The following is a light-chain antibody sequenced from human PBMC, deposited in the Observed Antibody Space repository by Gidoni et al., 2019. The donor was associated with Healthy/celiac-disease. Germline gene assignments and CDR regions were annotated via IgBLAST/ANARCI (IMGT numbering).Light chain of an antibody. Sequence: IVLTQSPGTLSLSPGERATLSCRASQSVSSSYLAWYQQQPGQAPRLLIYGASSRATGIPDRFSGSGSGTDFTLTSSRLEPEDFAVYYCQQYGSSPLTFGGGTKVEIK. J-gene: IGKJ4*01. CDR2: GAS. CDR1: QSVSSSY. CDR3: QQYGSSPLT. V-gene: IGKV3-20*01.